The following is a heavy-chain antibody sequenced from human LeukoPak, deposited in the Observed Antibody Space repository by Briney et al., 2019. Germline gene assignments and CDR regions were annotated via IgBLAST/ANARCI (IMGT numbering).Heavy chain of an antibody. CDR3: SRGGAPAGYAYDI. CDR1: GFTFRNFD. V-gene: IGHV3-13*01. J-gene: IGHJ3*02. CDR2: IGTAGDT. D-gene: IGHD6-13*01. Sequence: GGSLRLSCATSGFTFRNFDLHWVRQTTGEGLEWVSAIGTAGDTYYPDSVKGRFTISRDNAKNSFYLQMNNLRVGDTAVYYCSRGGAPAGYAYDIWGHGTVVTVSS.